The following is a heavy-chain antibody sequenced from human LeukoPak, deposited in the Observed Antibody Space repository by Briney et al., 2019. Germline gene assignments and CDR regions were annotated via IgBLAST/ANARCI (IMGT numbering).Heavy chain of an antibody. Sequence: GGSLRLSCAASGFTFNTYTMAWVRQAPGKGLEWVSYIDDSSTSIYYGDSVKGRFTISRDNARNSLYLQMNSLRAEDTALYYCAKDSTYDYGDYGAYGMDVWGQGTTVTVSS. D-gene: IGHD4-17*01. V-gene: IGHV3-48*04. J-gene: IGHJ6*02. CDR2: IDDSSTSI. CDR1: GFTFNTYT. CDR3: AKDSTYDYGDYGAYGMDV.